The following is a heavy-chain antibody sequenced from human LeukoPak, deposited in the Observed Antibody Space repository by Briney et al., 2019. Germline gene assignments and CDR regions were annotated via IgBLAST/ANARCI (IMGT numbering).Heavy chain of an antibody. CDR2: IYDTGTT. V-gene: IGHV4-59*01. Sequence: PSETLSLTCTVSGGSFSSYYWSWLRQPPGRGLEWIGYIYDTGTTNYNPSLSSRVTISLDTSKNLFSLKLTSVTAADTAGYYCARGLTADSWGQGTLVTVSS. CDR1: GGSFSSYY. CDR3: ARGLTADS. D-gene: IGHD5-18*01. J-gene: IGHJ4*02.